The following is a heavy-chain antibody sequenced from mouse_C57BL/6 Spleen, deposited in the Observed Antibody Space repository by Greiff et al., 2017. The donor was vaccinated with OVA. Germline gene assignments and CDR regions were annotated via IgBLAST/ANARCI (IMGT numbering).Heavy chain of an antibody. D-gene: IGHD1-1*01. CDR3: ARVGYYGSSYRDFFDY. Sequence: VQLQQPGAELVMPGASVKLSCKASGYTFTSYWMHWVKQRPGQGLEWIGEIDPSASYTNYNQKFKGKSTLTVDKSSSTAYRQLRSLTSEDSAVYYCARVGYYGSSYRDFFDYWGQGTTLTVSS. CDR1: GYTFTSYW. J-gene: IGHJ2*01. CDR2: IDPSASYT. V-gene: IGHV1-69*01.